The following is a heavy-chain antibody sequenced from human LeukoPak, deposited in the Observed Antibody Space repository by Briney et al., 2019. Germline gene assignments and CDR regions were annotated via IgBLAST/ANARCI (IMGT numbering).Heavy chain of an antibody. CDR3: ARGLLTGRNWYFDL. J-gene: IGHJ2*01. V-gene: IGHV1-2*02. D-gene: IGHD3-9*01. CDR2: INPHSGGT. Sequence: ASVTVSCKASRYTFTGYYIHWMRQAPGQGLEWMGWINPHSGGTNYAQNFQGRVTMTRDTSISTVYMELHTLRSDDTAVYFCARGLLTGRNWYFDLWGRGTLLTAPS. CDR1: RYTFTGYY.